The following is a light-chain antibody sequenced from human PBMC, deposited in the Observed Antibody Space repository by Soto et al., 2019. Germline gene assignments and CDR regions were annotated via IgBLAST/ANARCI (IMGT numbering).Light chain of an antibody. CDR1: QSVSISY. J-gene: IGKJ1*01. V-gene: IGKV3-20*01. Sequence: EIVLTQSPGTLSLSPGERATLSCRASQSVSISYLAWYQQRPGQAPRLLIFGTSNRATGTPDRFSGSGSGTDFTLTISRLEPEDSAVYYCHQYGSLPQTFGQGTKVDIK. CDR2: GTS. CDR3: HQYGSLPQT.